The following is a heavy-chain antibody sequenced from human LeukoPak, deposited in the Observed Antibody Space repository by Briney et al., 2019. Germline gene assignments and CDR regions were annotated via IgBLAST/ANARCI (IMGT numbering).Heavy chain of an antibody. Sequence: VSVKVSCKASGYTFTSYGISWVRQAPGQGLEWMGWISAYNGNTNYAQKLQGRVTMTTDTSTSTAYMELRSLRSDDTAVYYCARDSENFGVVPDAFDIWGQGTMVTVSS. V-gene: IGHV1-18*01. CDR3: ARDSENFGVVPDAFDI. D-gene: IGHD3-3*01. CDR1: GYTFTSYG. J-gene: IGHJ3*02. CDR2: ISAYNGNT.